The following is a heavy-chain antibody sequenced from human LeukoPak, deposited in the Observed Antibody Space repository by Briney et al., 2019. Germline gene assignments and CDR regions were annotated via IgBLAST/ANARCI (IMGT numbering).Heavy chain of an antibody. CDR2: IIPILGIA. V-gene: IGHV1-69*04. J-gene: IGHJ5*02. CDR1: GGTFSSYA. CDR3: ARARLQIAATRNWFDP. D-gene: IGHD2-15*01. Sequence: GASVKVSCTASGGTFSSYAISWVRQAPGQGLEWMGRIIPILGIANYAQKFQGRVTITADKSTSTAYMELSSLRSEDTAVYYCARARLQIAATRNWFDPWGQGTLVTVSS.